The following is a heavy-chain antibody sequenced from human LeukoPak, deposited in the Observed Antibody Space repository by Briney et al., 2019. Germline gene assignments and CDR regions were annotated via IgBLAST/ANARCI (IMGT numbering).Heavy chain of an antibody. CDR1: GYSISRGYY. J-gene: IGHJ5*02. Sequence: SETLPLTCNVSGYSISRGYYWGWSRPPPGKGLEWSGIVHHTGSTYYNPSLRSRVSISVDKSTNHISLEVTSVTAADTAVYYCARDWGFGDSEDWFDPWGQGTLVTVSS. CDR3: ARDWGFGDSEDWFDP. D-gene: IGHD3-10*01. CDR2: VHHTGST. V-gene: IGHV4-38-2*02.